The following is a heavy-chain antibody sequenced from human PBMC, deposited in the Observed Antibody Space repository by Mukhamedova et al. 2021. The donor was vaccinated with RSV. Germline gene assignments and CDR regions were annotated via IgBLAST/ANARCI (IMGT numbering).Heavy chain of an antibody. Sequence: GGTTYYNPSLKSRVTMSVDTSKNQFSLNMSSVTATDTAVYDCARPLRGYSGYDFDAWGQGTLVTVSS. J-gene: IGHJ5*02. CDR2: GGTT. V-gene: IGHV4-39*01. D-gene: IGHD5-12*01. CDR3: ARPLRGYSGYDFDA.